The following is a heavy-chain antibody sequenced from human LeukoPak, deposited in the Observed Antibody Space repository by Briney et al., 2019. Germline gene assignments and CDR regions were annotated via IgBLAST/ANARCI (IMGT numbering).Heavy chain of an antibody. CDR2: IKHDGIEK. V-gene: IGHV3-7*01. Sequence: GGSLRLSCAASGFSFSSYWMSWVRQAPGKGLEWVAYIKHDGIEKYYADSVKGRFTISRDNAKISLYLQMNSLRAEDTAVYYCARDAQVTVVRGFTLRVYYFYGMDVWGQGTTVTVSS. CDR3: ARDAQVTVVRGFTLRVYYFYGMDV. J-gene: IGHJ6*02. D-gene: IGHD3-10*01. CDR1: GFSFSSYW.